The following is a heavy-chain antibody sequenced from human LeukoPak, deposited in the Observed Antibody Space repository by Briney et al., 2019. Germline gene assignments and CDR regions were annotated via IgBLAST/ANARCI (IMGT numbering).Heavy chain of an antibody. D-gene: IGHD6-19*01. CDR1: GYTFTTYD. V-gene: IGHV1-8*01. CDR3: TRDRGYGWYVSDH. J-gene: IGHJ4*02. Sequence: ASVKVSCKASGYTFTTYDINWVRQATGQGLELMGWMNPYSGNTVYAQKFQGRVTMTRDTSISTTYMELNSLRSDDTALYYCTRDRGYGWYVSDHWGQGTLVTVSS. CDR2: MNPYSGNT.